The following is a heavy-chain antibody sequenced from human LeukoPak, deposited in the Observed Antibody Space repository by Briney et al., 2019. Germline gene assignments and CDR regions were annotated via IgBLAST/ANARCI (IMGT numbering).Heavy chain of an antibody. J-gene: IGHJ6*02. V-gene: IGHV3-53*01. D-gene: IGHD2-2*02. CDR1: GFTVSSSY. Sequence: GGSLRLSCAASGFTVSSSYMSWVRQAPGKGLEWVSVIYSGGSTYYADSVKGRFTISRDNSKNTLYPQMNSLRAEDTAVYYCARDYCSSTSCYRGYGMDVWGQGTTVTVCS. CDR2: IYSGGST. CDR3: ARDYCSSTSCYRGYGMDV.